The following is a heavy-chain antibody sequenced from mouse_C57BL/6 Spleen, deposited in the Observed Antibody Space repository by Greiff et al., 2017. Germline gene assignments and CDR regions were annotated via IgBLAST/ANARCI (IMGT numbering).Heavy chain of an antibody. V-gene: IGHV1-52*01. D-gene: IGHD2-3*01. CDR2: IDPSDSDT. CDR3: ARCLCDGYSDCAMDD. J-gene: IGHJ4*01. Sequence: QVQLQQPGAELVRPGSSVKLSCKASGYTFTSYWMHWVKQRPIQGLEWIGNIDPSDSDTHYNQKFKDKATLTVDKSSSTAYMQLSSLTSEDSAVYDCARCLCDGYSDCAMDDWGPGTSVTVAS. CDR1: GYTFTSYW.